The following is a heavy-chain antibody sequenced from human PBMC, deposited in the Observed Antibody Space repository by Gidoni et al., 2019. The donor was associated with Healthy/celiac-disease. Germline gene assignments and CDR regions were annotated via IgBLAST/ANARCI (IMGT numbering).Heavy chain of an antibody. CDR2: IYYSGST. V-gene: IGHV4-59*06. CDR1: GGYY. Sequence: VQLQESGPGLVKPSQTLSLTCTVSGGYYWSWIRQHPGKGLEWIGYIYYSGSTYYNPSLKSRVTISVDTSKNQFSLKLSSVTAADTAVYYCARRARFLEPRGAFDIWGQGTMVTVSS. CDR3: ARRARFLEPRGAFDI. J-gene: IGHJ3*02. D-gene: IGHD3-3*01.